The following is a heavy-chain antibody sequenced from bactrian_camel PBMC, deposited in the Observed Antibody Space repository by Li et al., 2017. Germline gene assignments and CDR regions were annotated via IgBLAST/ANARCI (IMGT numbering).Heavy chain of an antibody. Sequence: HVQLVESGGALVQPGGSLRLSRVASGGTIDSISWIRQAPGKEREGVACIYTGGGVTYYSDSVKGRFTIAQDNAKNTVYLQLNSLQTEDMAMYYCTKGLGYYNDYDTIWGQGTQVTVS. D-gene: IGHD4*01. CDR1: GGTIDS. CDR3: TKGLGYYNDYDTI. J-gene: IGHJ4*01. CDR2: IYTGGGVT. V-gene: IGHV3S1*01.